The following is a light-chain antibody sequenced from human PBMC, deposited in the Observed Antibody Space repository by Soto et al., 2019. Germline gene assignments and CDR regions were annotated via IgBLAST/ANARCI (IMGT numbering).Light chain of an antibody. Sequence: DIQMTQSPSTLYTSVGDRVTITCRASQSISHLLAWYQQKPGKAPKLLIYDASSLENGISSRFNGSGSGTEFTLTISGLQPDDFATYYCQQYNSDPPWTFGQGTKV. CDR3: QQYNSDPPWT. J-gene: IGKJ1*01. V-gene: IGKV1-5*01. CDR2: DAS. CDR1: QSISHL.